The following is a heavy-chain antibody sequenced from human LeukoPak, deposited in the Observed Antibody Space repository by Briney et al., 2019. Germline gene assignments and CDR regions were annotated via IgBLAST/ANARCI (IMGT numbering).Heavy chain of an antibody. D-gene: IGHD2-2*01. J-gene: IGHJ5*02. CDR3: AALRGCSSTSCPSGT. CDR2: ISSSSSYI. CDR1: GFIFSSYS. Sequence: GGSLRLSCAASGFIFSSYSMNWVRQAPGKGLEWVSSISSSSSYIYYADSVKGRFTISRDNAKNSLYLQVNSLRAEDTAVYYCAALRGCSSTSCPSGTWGQGTLVTVSS. V-gene: IGHV3-21*01.